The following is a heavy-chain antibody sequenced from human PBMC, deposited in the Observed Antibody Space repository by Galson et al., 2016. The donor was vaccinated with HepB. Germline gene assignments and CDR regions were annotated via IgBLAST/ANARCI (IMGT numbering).Heavy chain of an antibody. D-gene: IGHD6-19*01. Sequence: SLRLSCAASGFSFNSYGMHWVRQAPDKGLEWVAFIWHDGSNKYYADSVKGRFTISRDNSKNTLYLQMNSLRAEDTAVYHCAKDPSSGWYKYYHGMDGGGQGTTVTVSS. V-gene: IGHV3-33*06. CDR1: GFSFNSYG. J-gene: IGHJ6*02. CDR2: IWHDGSNK. CDR3: AKDPSSGWYKYYHGMDG.